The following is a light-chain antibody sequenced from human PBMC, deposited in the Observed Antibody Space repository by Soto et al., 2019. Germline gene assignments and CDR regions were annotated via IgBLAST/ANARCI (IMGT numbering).Light chain of an antibody. CDR1: SSDVGGYNY. V-gene: IGLV2-8*01. CDR2: DVS. J-gene: IGLJ2*01. CDR3: ISYAGSNIVV. Sequence: QSVLTQPPSASGSPGQSVTISCTGSSSDVGGYNYVSWYQQHPGKAPKLMIYDVSKRPSGVPDRVSGSNSVNTASLTVSGLQAEDEADYYCISYAGSNIVVFGGGTKLTVL.